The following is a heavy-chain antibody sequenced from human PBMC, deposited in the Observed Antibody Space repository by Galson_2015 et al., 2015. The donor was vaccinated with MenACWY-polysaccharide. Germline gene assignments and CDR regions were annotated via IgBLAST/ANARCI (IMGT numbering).Heavy chain of an antibody. D-gene: IGHD3-22*01. J-gene: IGHJ5*02. Sequence: SVKGYCKASGYSFSRYDINWVRQPTGQGLEWMGWMNPNSGNTGYAQKFQGRVTMTRNTSIRIAYMELSSLRSEDTAVYYCARGGKYYYDSSGYLNWFDPWGQGTLVTVSS. V-gene: IGHV1-8*01. CDR1: GYSFSRYD. CDR2: MNPNSGNT. CDR3: ARGGKYYYDSSGYLNWFDP.